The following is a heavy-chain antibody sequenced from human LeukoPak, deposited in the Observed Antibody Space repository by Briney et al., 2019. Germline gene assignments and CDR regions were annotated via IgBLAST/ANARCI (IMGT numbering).Heavy chain of an antibody. V-gene: IGHV1-46*01. CDR3: ARESAGQVIVVVIRGYFDY. D-gene: IGHD3-22*01. CDR2: INPSGGST. Sequence: GASVKVSCKASGYTFTSYYMHWVRQAPGQGLEWMGIINPSGGSTSYAQKFQGRVTMTRDTSTSTVYMELSSLRSEDTAVYYCARESAGQVIVVVIRGYFDYWGQGTLVTVSS. CDR1: GYTFTSYY. J-gene: IGHJ4*02.